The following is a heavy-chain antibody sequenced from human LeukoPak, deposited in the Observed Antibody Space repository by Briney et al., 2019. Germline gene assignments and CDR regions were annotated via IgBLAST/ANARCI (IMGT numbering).Heavy chain of an antibody. D-gene: IGHD6-13*01. CDR3: ARGISSRWYY. CDR2: ITGSGSTI. CDR1: GFTFSNYE. J-gene: IGHJ4*02. Sequence: GGSLRLSCAASGFTFSNYEMNWVRQAPGKGLEWVSYITGSGSTIFYADSVKGRFTISRDNAKNSLYLQMNSLRAEDTAVYYCARGISSRWYYWGQGTLVTVSS. V-gene: IGHV3-48*03.